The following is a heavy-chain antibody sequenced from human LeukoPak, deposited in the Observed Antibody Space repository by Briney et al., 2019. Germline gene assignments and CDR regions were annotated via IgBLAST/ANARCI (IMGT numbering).Heavy chain of an antibody. V-gene: IGHV4-30-2*01. CDR3: ARARRTNCSSTSCYTYYFDY. CDR2: IYHSGST. Sequence: SETLSLTCAVYGGSFSVYSWSWIRQPPGKGLEWIGYIYHSGSTYYNPSLKSRVTISVDRSKNQFSLKLSSVTAADTAVYYCARARRTNCSSTSCYTYYFDYWGQGTLVTVSS. D-gene: IGHD2-2*02. J-gene: IGHJ4*02. CDR1: GGSFSVYS.